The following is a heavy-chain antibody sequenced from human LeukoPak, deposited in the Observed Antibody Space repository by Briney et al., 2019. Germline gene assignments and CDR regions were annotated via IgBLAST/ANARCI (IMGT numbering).Heavy chain of an antibody. D-gene: IGHD2-8*01. CDR2: ISYDGSNK. V-gene: IGHV3-30*04. CDR1: GFTFSSYA. CDR3: ARDPGYCTNGVCYRAPKRPLADY. Sequence: PGGSLRLSCAASGFTFSSYAMHWVRQAPGKGLEWVAVISYDGSNKYYADSVRGRFTISRDNSKNTLYLQMNSLRAEDTAVYYCARDPGYCTNGVCYRAPKRPLADYWGQGTLVTVSS. J-gene: IGHJ4*02.